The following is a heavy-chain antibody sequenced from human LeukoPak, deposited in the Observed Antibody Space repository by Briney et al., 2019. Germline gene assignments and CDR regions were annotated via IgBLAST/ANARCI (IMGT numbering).Heavy chain of an antibody. J-gene: IGHJ4*02. V-gene: IGHV1-18*01. CDR2: ISAYKGNT. D-gene: IGHD2-21*01. CDR3: ARSLCGGDCSFGY. Sequence: ASVKVSCKASGYTFTIYGISWVRQAPGQGLERVGWISAYKGNTNYAQKLQGRVNMTTHTSTSTAYMELRSPRSEDTAVYYCARSLCGGDCSFGYWGQGTLVTVSS. CDR1: GYTFTIYG.